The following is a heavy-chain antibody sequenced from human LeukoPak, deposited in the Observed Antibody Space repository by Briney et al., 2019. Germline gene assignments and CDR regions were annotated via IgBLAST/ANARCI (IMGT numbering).Heavy chain of an antibody. CDR2: ISGSGGVT. CDR1: GFTLTTYA. CDR3: AKDLHYGSADY. Sequence: AGGSLRLSCAVSGFTLTTYAMSWVRQAPGKGLEWVSAISGSGGVTWYADSVKGRFTISRDNAKNALYLQMNSLRAEDTAVYYCAKDLHYGSADYWGQGTLVTVSS. V-gene: IGHV3-23*01. D-gene: IGHD3-10*01. J-gene: IGHJ4*02.